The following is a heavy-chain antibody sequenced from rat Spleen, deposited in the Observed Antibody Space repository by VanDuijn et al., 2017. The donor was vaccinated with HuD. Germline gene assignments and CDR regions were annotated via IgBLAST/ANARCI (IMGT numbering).Heavy chain of an antibody. Sequence: EVQLVESGGGLVQPGRSLKLSCAASGFTFSEYYMAWVRQGPTQGLEWVATISYEGSSTYYGDSVKGRVTISRDNAKSTLYLQMNSLRSEDTATYYCARPHYYYYVMDAWGQGASVTVSS. CDR1: GFTFSEYY. CDR2: ISYEGSST. D-gene: IGHD1-1*01. J-gene: IGHJ4*01. CDR3: ARPHYYYYVMDA. V-gene: IGHV5-22*01.